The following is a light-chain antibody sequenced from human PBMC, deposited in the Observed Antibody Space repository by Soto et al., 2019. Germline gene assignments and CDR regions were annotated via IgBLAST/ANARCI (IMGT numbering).Light chain of an antibody. CDR3: QQYSSSPPPWT. J-gene: IGKJ1*01. CDR2: GAS. Sequence: EIVLTQSPGTLSLSPGERATLSCRASRSVSSTYLAWYQQKPGQAPRLLIYGASSRATGIPDRFSGSGSGTDFTLNINRLEPDDFAVYYWQQYSSSPPPWTFCQGTKVKIK. V-gene: IGKV3-20*01. CDR1: RSVSSTY.